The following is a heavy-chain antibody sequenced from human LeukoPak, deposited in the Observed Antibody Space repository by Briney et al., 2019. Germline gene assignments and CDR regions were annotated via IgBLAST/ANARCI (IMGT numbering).Heavy chain of an antibody. CDR3: ARPDDYGGKPAAFDI. V-gene: IGHV5-51*01. CDR2: IYPGDSDT. Sequence: PGESLKISCKGSGYTFITYWIGWVRQMTGKGLEWMGIIYPGDSDTRYSPSFRGQVTISADKSINTAYLQWSSLKASDTAMYYCARPDDYGGKPAAFDIWGQGTMVTVSS. D-gene: IGHD4-23*01. CDR1: GYTFITYW. J-gene: IGHJ3*02.